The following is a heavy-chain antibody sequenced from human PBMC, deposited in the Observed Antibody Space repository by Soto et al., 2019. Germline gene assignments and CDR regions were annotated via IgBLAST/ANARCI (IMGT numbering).Heavy chain of an antibody. CDR2: MNATSGNT. J-gene: IGHJ4*02. V-gene: IGHV1-8*01. CDR3: PLDLNFDY. CDR1: GYTFTSYD. Sequence: VASVKVSCKASGYTFTSYDINWVRQATGQGIGWLGWMNATSGNTVYAKRFKGRVTMNRNTSISTAYMGLSSLRSEDTAVYHTPLDLNFDYWDQGTLGTVSS. D-gene: IGHD1-1*01.